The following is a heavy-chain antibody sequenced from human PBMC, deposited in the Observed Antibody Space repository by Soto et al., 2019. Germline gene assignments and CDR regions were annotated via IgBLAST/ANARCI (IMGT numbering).Heavy chain of an antibody. V-gene: IGHV4-4*07. Sequence: SETLSLTCSVSGGSMSKFYWSWIRKTAGKGLEWMGRVYATGTSDYNPSLRSRIAMSVDISKKTFSLRLRSVAAADTGVYYCVRDGSKTLRDCFDPWGQGILVTVSS. J-gene: IGHJ5*02. CDR3: VRDGSKTLRDCFDP. CDR2: VYATGTS. D-gene: IGHD4-17*01. CDR1: GGSMSKFY.